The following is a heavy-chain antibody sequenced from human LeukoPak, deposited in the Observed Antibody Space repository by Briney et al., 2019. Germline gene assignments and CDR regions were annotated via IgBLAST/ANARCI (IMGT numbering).Heavy chain of an antibody. Sequence: SETLSLTCAVYGGSFSAYYWSWIRQSPGKGLEWIAEINHRGGTNYNPSVKSRVSISVDTSKNQFSLKVTSLTAADTAVYYCARGPTISETGYFDYWGQGTLVTVSS. CDR3: ARGPTISETGYFDY. J-gene: IGHJ4*03. V-gene: IGHV4-34*01. CDR1: GGSFSAYY. D-gene: IGHD1-1*01. CDR2: INHRGGT.